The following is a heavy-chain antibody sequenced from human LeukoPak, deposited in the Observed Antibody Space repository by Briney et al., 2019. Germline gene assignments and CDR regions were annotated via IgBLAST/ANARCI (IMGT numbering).Heavy chain of an antibody. CDR2: ISGSGGST. J-gene: IGHJ4*02. Sequence: GGSLRLSCAASGFTFSSYAMSWVRQAPGKGLEWVSAISGSGGSTDYADSVKGRFTISRDNSRNTMYLQMDSLRAEDTAVYYCAKNALVFAFAEFDFWGQGTLVTVSS. D-gene: IGHD3-3*01. V-gene: IGHV3-23*01. CDR1: GFTFSSYA. CDR3: AKNALVFAFAEFDF.